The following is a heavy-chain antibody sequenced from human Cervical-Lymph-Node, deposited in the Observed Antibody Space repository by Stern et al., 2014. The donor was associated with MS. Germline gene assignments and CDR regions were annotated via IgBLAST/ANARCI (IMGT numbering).Heavy chain of an antibody. CDR1: GFTFSSYG. Sequence: QVQLVESGGGVVQPGRSLRLSCAASGFTFSSYGMHWVRQAPGKGLEWVAVIWYDGSNKYYADSVKGRFTISRDNSKNTLYLQMNSLRAEDTAVYYCARAPDESGSYYSYYYGMDVWGQGTTVTVSS. D-gene: IGHD1-26*01. CDR3: ARAPDESGSYYSYYYGMDV. V-gene: IGHV3-33*01. J-gene: IGHJ6*02. CDR2: IWYDGSNK.